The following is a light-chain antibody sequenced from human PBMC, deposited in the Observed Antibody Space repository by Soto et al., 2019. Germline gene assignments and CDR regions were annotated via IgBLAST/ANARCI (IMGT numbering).Light chain of an antibody. CDR3: QQYNSYS. CDR2: GAS. V-gene: IGKV3D-15*01. J-gene: IGKJ1*01. CDR1: ENIAFS. Sequence: DIVMTQSPATRSVSPVERATLSCRASENIAFSLAWYQQKPGQAPRLLIYGASNRATGIPDRFSGSGSGTDFTLTISSLQPDDFATYYCQQYNSYSFGQGTKVDIK.